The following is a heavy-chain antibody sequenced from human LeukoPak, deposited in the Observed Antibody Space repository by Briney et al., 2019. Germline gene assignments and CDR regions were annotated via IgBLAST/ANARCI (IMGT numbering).Heavy chain of an antibody. J-gene: IGHJ4*02. D-gene: IGHD4-17*01. CDR2: IYSDGTT. CDR3: ARDFGDSERGFDY. V-gene: IGHV3-53*01. Sequence: PGGSLTLSCAVSGFSVSRTYMSWVRQDPGKGLEWVSLIYSDGTTYNADSVKRRFTISKDNSKNTLYLQMNRLRGEDTAIYYCARDFGDSERGFDYWGQGTPVTVTS. CDR1: GFSVSRTY.